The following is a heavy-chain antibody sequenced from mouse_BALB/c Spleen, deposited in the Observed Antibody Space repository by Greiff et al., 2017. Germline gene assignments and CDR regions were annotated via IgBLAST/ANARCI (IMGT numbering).Heavy chain of an antibody. CDR1: GFNIKDTY. V-gene: IGHV14-3*02. CDR3: AKGVAMDY. CDR2: IDPANGNT. J-gene: IGHJ4*01. Sequence: EVQLQESGAELVKPGASVKLSCTASGFNIKDTYMHWVKQRPEQGLEWIGRIDPANGNTKYDPKFQGKATITADTSSNTAYLQLSSLTSEDTAVYYCAKGVAMDYWGQGTSVTVSS.